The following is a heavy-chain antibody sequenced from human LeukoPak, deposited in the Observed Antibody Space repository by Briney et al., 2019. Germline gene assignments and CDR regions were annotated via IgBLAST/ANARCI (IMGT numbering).Heavy chain of an antibody. V-gene: IGHV3-49*04. Sequence: GRSLRLSCTASGFTFGDYAMSWVRQAPGKGLEWVGFIRSKAYGGTTEYAASVKGRFTISRDDSKSIAYLQMNSLKTEDTAVYYCTRATGGGLGYCSGGRCYYFDYWGQGTLVTVSS. CDR1: GFTFGDYA. J-gene: IGHJ4*02. CDR3: TRATGGGLGYCSGGRCYYFDY. CDR2: IRSKAYGGTT. D-gene: IGHD2-15*01.